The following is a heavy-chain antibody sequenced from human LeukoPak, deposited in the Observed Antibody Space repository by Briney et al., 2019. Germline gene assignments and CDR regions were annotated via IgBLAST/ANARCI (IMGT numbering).Heavy chain of an antibody. D-gene: IGHD4-11*01. V-gene: IGHV3-48*03. CDR2: VSGSGSTI. CDR1: GFTFSSYE. Sequence: GGSLRLSCAASGFTFSSYEMNWVRQAPGKGLEWVSYVSGSGSTIYSADSVKGRFTISRDNAKSSLYLQMNSLRAEDTAVYYCARDYTNFGNYYNGMDVWGQGTTVTVSS. CDR3: ARDYTNFGNYYNGMDV. J-gene: IGHJ6*02.